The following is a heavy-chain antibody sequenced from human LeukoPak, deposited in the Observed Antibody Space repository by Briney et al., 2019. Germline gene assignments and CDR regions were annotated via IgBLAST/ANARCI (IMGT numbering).Heavy chain of an antibody. V-gene: IGHV4-31*03. J-gene: IGHJ4*02. D-gene: IGHD3-3*01. Sequence: SQTLSFTCTVSGGSISSGGYYWSWIRQHPGKGLEWIGYIYYSGSTYYNPSLKSRVTISVDTSKNQFSLKLSSVTAADTAVYYCARLQYDFWSGYPFDYWGQGTLVTVSS. CDR2: IYYSGST. CDR3: ARLQYDFWSGYPFDY. CDR1: GGSISSGGYY.